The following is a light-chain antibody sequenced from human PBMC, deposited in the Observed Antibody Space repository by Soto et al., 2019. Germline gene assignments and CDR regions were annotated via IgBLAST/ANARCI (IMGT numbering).Light chain of an antibody. CDR1: QAISTW. V-gene: IGKV1D-12*01. CDR2: AAS. Sequence: DVQMTQSPSSVSASVGDRVTITCRASQAISTWLAWYQQKPGKAPKLLIYAASNLQTGVPSRFSGSGSGTDFTLTIRSLQPEDFANYYCQQANSFPRTFGQGTKVEIK. J-gene: IGKJ1*01. CDR3: QQANSFPRT.